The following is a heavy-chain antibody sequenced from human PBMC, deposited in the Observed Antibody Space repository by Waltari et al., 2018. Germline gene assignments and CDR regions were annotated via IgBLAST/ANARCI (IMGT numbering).Heavy chain of an antibody. CDR2: VRSKHNNFAT. D-gene: IGHD1-1*01. V-gene: IGHV3-73*01. Sequence: EVQVVESGGGFIQTGASLRLACVASGVTIGGTAMEWVRQSPGKGLQWIGRVRSKHNNFATVYAESMRGRSMVARNASMNTAYLQIDNVTPDDTAVYYCTTGIVELESERAAFWGRGVLVTVTS. CDR3: TTGIVELESERAAF. J-gene: IGHJ4*02. CDR1: GVTIGGTA.